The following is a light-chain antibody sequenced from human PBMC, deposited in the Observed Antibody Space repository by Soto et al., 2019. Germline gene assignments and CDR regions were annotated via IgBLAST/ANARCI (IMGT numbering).Light chain of an antibody. CDR3: SSYAGSYTLV. J-gene: IGLJ2*01. V-gene: IGLV2-8*01. Sequence: QPVLTQPPSASGSPGQSVTISCTGTSRDVGGYNYVSWYQHHPGKAPKLMIYEVSRRPSGVPDRFSGSKSGNTASLTVSGLQAEDEADYYCSSYAGSYTLVFGGGTKLTVL. CDR2: EVS. CDR1: SRDVGGYNY.